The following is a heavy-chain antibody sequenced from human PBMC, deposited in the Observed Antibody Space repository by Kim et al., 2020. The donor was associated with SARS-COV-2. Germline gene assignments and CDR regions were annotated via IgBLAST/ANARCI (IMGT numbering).Heavy chain of an antibody. Sequence: GGSLRLSCAATGIIFSSYGMHWIRQAPCKGLEWVSVMWFDECKEFYGDSVKDRFIISRDNSKYTVYLQMNCLRDEDTAVYYCAGESLYDNNDYYHYFDF. D-gene: IGHD3-22*01. CDR3: AGESLYDNNDYYHYFDF. V-gene: IGHV3-33*01. CDR2: MWFDECKE. J-gene: IGHJ4*01. CDR1: GIIFSSYG.